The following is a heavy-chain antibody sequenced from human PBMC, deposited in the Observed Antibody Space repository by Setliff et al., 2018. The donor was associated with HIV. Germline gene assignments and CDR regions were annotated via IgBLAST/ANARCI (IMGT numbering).Heavy chain of an antibody. Sequence: PSETLSLTCTVSGGSMSSSSYYWGWSRQTPDKGREWIGIIYYSGTTNYNPSLKSRVTISVDTSKNQFALKLRSVTAADTAVYYCAGEAWTSYRSSSGYYYYYMDVWGKGTTVTVSS. CDR2: IYYSGTT. D-gene: IGHD6-6*01. CDR3: AGEAWTSYRSSSGYYYYYMDV. V-gene: IGHV4-39*06. CDR1: GGSMSSSSYY. J-gene: IGHJ6*03.